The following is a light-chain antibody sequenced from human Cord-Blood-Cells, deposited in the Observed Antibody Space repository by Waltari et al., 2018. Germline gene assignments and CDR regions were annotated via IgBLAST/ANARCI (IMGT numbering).Light chain of an antibody. V-gene: IGKV3-20*01. CDR2: GAS. J-gene: IGKJ1*01. Sequence: ELVLTQSPGTLSLSPGERATTSCRASQSVSSSYLAWYQQKPGQAPRLLIYGASSRATDIPDRFSGSGSGTDFTLTISRLEPEDFAVYYCQQYGSSPTFGQGTKVEIK. CDR3: QQYGSSPT. CDR1: QSVSSSY.